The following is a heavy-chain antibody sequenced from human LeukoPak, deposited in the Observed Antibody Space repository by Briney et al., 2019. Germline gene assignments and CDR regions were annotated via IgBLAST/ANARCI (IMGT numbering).Heavy chain of an antibody. D-gene: IGHD4-17*01. Sequence: ASVKVSCKASGYTFTSYGISWVRQAPGQGLEWMGWISAYNGNANYAQKLQGRVTMTTDTSTSTAYMELRSLRSDDTAVYYCARDDGDYYYYYGMDVWGQGTSVTVSS. CDR2: ISAYNGNA. CDR1: GYTFTSYG. J-gene: IGHJ6*02. V-gene: IGHV1-18*01. CDR3: ARDDGDYYYYYGMDV.